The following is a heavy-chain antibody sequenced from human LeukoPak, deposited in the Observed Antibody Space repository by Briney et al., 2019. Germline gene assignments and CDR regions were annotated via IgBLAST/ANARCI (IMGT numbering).Heavy chain of an antibody. CDR3: AKTRLSSRRYCSSTSCYDLGDAFDI. CDR1: GFTFSSYA. CDR2: ISGSGGST. D-gene: IGHD2-2*01. V-gene: IGHV3-23*01. J-gene: IGHJ3*02. Sequence: GGSLRLSCAASGFTFSSYAMSWVRQAPGKGLEWVSAISGSGGSTYYADSVKGRFTISRDNSKNTLYLQMNSLRAEDTAVYYCAKTRLSSRRYCSSTSCYDLGDAFDIWGQGTMVTVSS.